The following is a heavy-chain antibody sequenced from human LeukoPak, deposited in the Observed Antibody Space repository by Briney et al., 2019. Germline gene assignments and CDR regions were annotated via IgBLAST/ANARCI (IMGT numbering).Heavy chain of an antibody. CDR3: ARLRSSSFYYYYMDV. Sequence: GGSLRLSCAASGFTFSDYYMSWIRQAPGKGLEWVSYISSSGSTIYYADSVKGRFTISRDNAKNSLYLQMNSLRAEDTVVYYCARLRSSSFYYYYMDVWGKGTTVTVSS. D-gene: IGHD6-6*01. CDR2: ISSSGSTI. CDR1: GFTFSDYY. J-gene: IGHJ6*03. V-gene: IGHV3-11*01.